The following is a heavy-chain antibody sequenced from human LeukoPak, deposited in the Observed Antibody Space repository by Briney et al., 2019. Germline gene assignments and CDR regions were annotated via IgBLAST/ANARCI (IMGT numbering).Heavy chain of an antibody. CDR3: ATGLLMVYDLDY. Sequence: ASVKVSCKVSGYTLTELSMHWVRQAPGKGLEWMGGFDPEDGETIYAQKFQGRVTMTEDTSTDTAYMELSSLRSEDTAVYCCATGLLMVYDLDYWGQGTLVTVSS. CDR1: GYTLTELS. V-gene: IGHV1-24*01. CDR2: FDPEDGET. D-gene: IGHD2-8*01. J-gene: IGHJ4*02.